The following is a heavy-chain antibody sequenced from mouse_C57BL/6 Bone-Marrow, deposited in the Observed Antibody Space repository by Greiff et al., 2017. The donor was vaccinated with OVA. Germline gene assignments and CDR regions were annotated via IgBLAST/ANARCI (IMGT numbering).Heavy chain of an antibody. J-gene: IGHJ4*01. CDR1: GYTFTSYW. Sequence: EVQLQQSGTVLARPGASVKMSCKTSGYTFTSYWMHWVKQRPGQGLEWIGAIYPGNSDTSYNQKFKGKAKLTAVTSASTAYMELSSLTNEDSAVYYCTIYDYDVNAMDYWGQGTSVTVSS. V-gene: IGHV1-5*01. CDR3: TIYDYDVNAMDY. D-gene: IGHD2-4*01. CDR2: IYPGNSDT.